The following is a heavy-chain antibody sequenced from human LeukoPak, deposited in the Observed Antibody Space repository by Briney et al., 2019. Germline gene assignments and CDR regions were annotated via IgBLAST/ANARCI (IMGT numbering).Heavy chain of an antibody. CDR2: IWYDGSNK. CDR1: GFTFNNYG. D-gene: IGHD6-13*01. Sequence: GGSLRLSRAASGFTFNNYGMHWVRQAPGKGLEWVAVIWYDGSNKYYTDSVKGRFTISRDNSKNTLYLQMNSLRAEDTAVYYCARKDPAGLDQWGQGTLVTVSS. V-gene: IGHV3-33*01. J-gene: IGHJ5*02. CDR3: ARKDPAGLDQ.